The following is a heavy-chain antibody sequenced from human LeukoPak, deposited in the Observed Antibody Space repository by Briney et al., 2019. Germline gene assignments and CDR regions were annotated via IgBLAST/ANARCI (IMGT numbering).Heavy chain of an antibody. CDR1: GGSISSSNW. CDR3: AREGGFYRPLDY. J-gene: IGHJ4*02. V-gene: IGHV4-4*02. Sequence: SGTLSLTCAVSGGSISSSNWWSWVRQPPGKGLEWIGEIYHSGSTNYNPSLKSRLTMSVDLSENHVSLKLTSVTAADTAVYYCAREGGFYRPLDYSGQGTLVTVSS. D-gene: IGHD3-3*01. CDR2: IYHSGST.